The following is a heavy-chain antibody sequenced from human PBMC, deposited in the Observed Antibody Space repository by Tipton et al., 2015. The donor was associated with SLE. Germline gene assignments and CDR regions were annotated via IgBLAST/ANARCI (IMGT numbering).Heavy chain of an antibody. D-gene: IGHD6-13*01. CDR2: ISAYNGNT. CDR1: GYTFTSYG. Sequence: QVQLVQSGAEVNKPGASEKVSCKASGYTFTSYGISWVRQAPGQGLEWMGWISAYNGNTNYAQKLQGRVTMTTDTSTSTAYMELRSLRSDGAAVYYCARDRVAAGAFDIWGQGTMVTVSS. V-gene: IGHV1-18*01. J-gene: IGHJ3*02. CDR3: ARDRVAAGAFDI.